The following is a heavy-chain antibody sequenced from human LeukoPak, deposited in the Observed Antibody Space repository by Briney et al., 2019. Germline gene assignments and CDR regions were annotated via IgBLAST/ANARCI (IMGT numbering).Heavy chain of an antibody. Sequence: GGSLRLSCAASGFTFSSYSMNWVRQAPGKGLEWVSSISSSSSYIYYADSVKGRFTISRDNSKSTLYLQMNSPRTEDTAVYYCARRWYFDLWGRGTLVTVSS. CDR2: ISSSSSYI. CDR3: ARRWYFDL. J-gene: IGHJ2*01. CDR1: GFTFSSYS. V-gene: IGHV3-21*01.